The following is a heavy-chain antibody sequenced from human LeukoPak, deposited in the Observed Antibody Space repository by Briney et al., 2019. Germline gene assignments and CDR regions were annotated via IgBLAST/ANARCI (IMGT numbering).Heavy chain of an antibody. D-gene: IGHD3/OR15-3a*01. CDR2: IYFSGST. V-gene: IGHV4-39*01. CDR3: ARQTGSGLFTLP. CDR1: GGSIGTSHYY. J-gene: IGHJ4*02. Sequence: SETLSLTCTVSGGSIGTSHYYWGWLRQPPGTGLEWIGSIYFSGSTYYNASLKSRVTISIDTSKSQISLRLTSVTATDTAMYYCARQTGSGLFTLPGGQGTLVTVSS.